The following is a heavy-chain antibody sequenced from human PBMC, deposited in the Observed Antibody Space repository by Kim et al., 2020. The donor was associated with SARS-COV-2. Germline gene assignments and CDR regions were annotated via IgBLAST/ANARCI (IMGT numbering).Heavy chain of an antibody. CDR1: GLTFGDYA. Sequence: GGSLRLSCEASGLTFGDYAMHSVRQAPGKGLERVSCISRNSVSLGYAASVQGRFTISRDNAKDSLYLQMNSLRAENTALYYCAKEFIFRSNPRGGFDYLG. D-gene: IGHD3-3*02. V-gene: IGHV3-9*01. J-gene: IGHJ5*01. CDR3: AKEFIFRSNPRGGFDY. CDR2: ISRNSVSL.